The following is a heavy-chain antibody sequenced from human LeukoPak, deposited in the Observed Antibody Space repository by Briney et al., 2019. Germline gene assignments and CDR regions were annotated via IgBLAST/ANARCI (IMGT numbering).Heavy chain of an antibody. V-gene: IGHV3-23*01. J-gene: IGHJ4*02. CDR2: ISGSGGST. CDR1: GFTVSSNY. CDR3: AKSIAAAGRRYFDY. Sequence: PGGSLRLSCAASGFTVSSNYMSWVRQAPGKGLEWVSVISGSGGSTYYADSVKGRFTISRDNSKNTLYLQMNSLRAEDTAVYYCAKSIAAAGRRYFDYWGQGTLVTVSS. D-gene: IGHD6-13*01.